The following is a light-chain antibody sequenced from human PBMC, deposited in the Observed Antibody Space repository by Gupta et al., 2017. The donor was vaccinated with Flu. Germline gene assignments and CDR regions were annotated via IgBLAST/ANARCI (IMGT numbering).Light chain of an antibody. CDR1: SSDVGAYEY. Sequence: QSALTQHRSASGSPGQSVSISCTGTSSDVGAYEYVSWYQQNPGKAPKLIIHDVYKRPSGVPDRFSASKSGNTASLTISGLQAEDEADYYGCSYAGSDSWVFGGGTKLTVL. J-gene: IGLJ3*02. CDR3: CSYAGSDSWV. CDR2: DVY. V-gene: IGLV2-11*01.